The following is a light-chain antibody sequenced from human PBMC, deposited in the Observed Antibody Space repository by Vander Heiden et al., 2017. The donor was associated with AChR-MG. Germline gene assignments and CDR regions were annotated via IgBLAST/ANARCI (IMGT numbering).Light chain of an antibody. CDR1: QSINSN. V-gene: IGKV3-15*01. CDR3: QEYKNWRPAVWT. Sequence: EIVMTQSPATLSVSPGERVTLSGRASQSINSNLAWYQQKPGQPPRLLMYAAATRAAGIPDRFSGSGYGKEFSLTISSLQSEECEVYYCQEYKNWRPAVWTFGQGTKVEIK. J-gene: IGKJ1*01. CDR2: AAA.